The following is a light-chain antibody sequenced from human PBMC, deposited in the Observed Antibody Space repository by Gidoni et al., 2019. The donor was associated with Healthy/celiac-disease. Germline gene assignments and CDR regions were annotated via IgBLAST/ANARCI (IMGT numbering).Light chain of an antibody. J-gene: IGLJ3*02. CDR3: CSYAGSYTLV. Sequence: SALTQPRSVSASPGQSVTISCTGTSSDVGGYNYVSWYQQHPGKAPKLMIYDVNKRPSGVPDRFSGSKSGNTASLTISGLQAEDEADYYCCSYAGSYTLVFGGGTKLTVL. V-gene: IGLV2-11*01. CDR1: SSDVGGYNY. CDR2: DVN.